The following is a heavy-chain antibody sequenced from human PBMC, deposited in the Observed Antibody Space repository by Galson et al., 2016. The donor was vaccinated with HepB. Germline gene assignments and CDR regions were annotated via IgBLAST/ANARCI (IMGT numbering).Heavy chain of an antibody. CDR1: GYTFTNYY. D-gene: IGHD3-16*01. CDR3: ARRGEGVMDRYYYYMDV. CDR2: INPNSGTI. J-gene: IGHJ6*03. Sequence: SVKVSCKASGYTFTNYYMHWVRQAPGQGLEWMGIINPNSGTIHYAQKFQGRVTMTRDTSTSTVYMELSSLRSEDTAVYYCARRGEGVMDRYYYYMDVWGKGTTVTVSS. V-gene: IGHV1-46*01.